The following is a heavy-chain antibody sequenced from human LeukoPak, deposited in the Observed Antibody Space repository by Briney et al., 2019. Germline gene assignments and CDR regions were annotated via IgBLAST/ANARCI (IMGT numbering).Heavy chain of an antibody. D-gene: IGHD3-10*01. Sequence: GGSLRLSCAASGFTFSGSAMHWVRQASGKGLEWVGRIRSKANSYATVNAASVKGRFTISRDNSKNTLYLQMNSLRAEDTAVYYCAKYMVRGIPRPLFDYWGQGTLVTVSS. CDR3: AKYMVRGIPRPLFDY. CDR2: IRSKANSYAT. J-gene: IGHJ4*02. CDR1: GFTFSGSA. V-gene: IGHV3-73*01.